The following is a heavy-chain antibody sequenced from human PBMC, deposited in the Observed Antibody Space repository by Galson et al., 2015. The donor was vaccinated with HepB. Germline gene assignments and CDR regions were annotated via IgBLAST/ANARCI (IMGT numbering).Heavy chain of an antibody. Sequence: SLRLSCAASGFTFSSYGMHWVRQAPGKGLEWVAVISYDGSNKYYADSVKGRFTISRDNSKNTLYLQMNSLRAEDTAVYYCAKDGIAAAGSPFDYWGQGTLVTVSS. CDR1: GFTFSSYG. D-gene: IGHD6-13*01. V-gene: IGHV3-30*18. CDR3: AKDGIAAAGSPFDY. J-gene: IGHJ4*02. CDR2: ISYDGSNK.